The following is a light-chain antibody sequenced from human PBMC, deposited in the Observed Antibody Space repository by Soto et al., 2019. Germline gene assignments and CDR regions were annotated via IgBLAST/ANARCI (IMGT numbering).Light chain of an antibody. V-gene: IGKV1-5*01. J-gene: IGKJ1*01. CDR1: QGISTY. CDR2: DAS. Sequence: DIQMTQSPSSLSASVGDRFTITCRASQGISTYLNWYQQKPGKAPKLLIYDASTLESGVPSRFSGSRSGTEFTLTISSLQPDDFATYYCQQYNSYSWTFGQGTKVDI. CDR3: QQYNSYSWT.